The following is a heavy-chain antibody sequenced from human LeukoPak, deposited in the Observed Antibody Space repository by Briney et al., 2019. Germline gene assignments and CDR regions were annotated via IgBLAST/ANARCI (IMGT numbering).Heavy chain of an antibody. D-gene: IGHD3-10*01. CDR3: AKCQSILVRGVIGPY. V-gene: IGHV3-23*01. J-gene: IGHJ4*02. CDR2: ISGSGGST. CDR1: GFTFSNAW. Sequence: GGSLRLSCAASGFTFSNAWMSWVRQAPGKGLEWVSAISGSGGSTYYADSVKGRFTISRDNSKNTLYLQMNSLRAEDTAVYYCAKCQSILVRGVIGPYWGQGTLVTVSS.